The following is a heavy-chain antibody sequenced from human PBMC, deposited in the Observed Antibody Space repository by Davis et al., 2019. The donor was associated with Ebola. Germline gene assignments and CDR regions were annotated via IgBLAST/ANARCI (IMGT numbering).Heavy chain of an antibody. D-gene: IGHD3-22*01. CDR3: ARLDYFDSSGYYKPLFY. Sequence: ESLKISCQCSGYRFTTYSISWVRQMPGKGLEWMGRIDPADSHTIYSPSFQGHVTISADKSISTAFLQWSSLKASDTAMYYWARLDYFDSSGYYKPLFYWGLGTPVTVSS. V-gene: IGHV5-10-1*01. CDR2: IDPADSHT. CDR1: GYRFTTYS. J-gene: IGHJ4*02.